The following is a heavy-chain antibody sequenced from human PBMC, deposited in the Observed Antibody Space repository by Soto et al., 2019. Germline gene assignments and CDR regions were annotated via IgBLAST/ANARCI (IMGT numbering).Heavy chain of an antibody. J-gene: IGHJ6*03. CDR3: ARQIQHYDILTGYYSTHYYMDV. D-gene: IGHD3-9*01. Sequence: SETLSLTCTVSGGSISSSSYYWGWIRQPPGKGLEWIGSIYYSGSTYYNPSLKSRVTISVDTSKNQFSLKLSSVTAADTAVYYCARQIQHYDILTGYYSTHYYMDVWGKGTTVTVSS. V-gene: IGHV4-39*01. CDR1: GGSISSSSYY. CDR2: IYYSGST.